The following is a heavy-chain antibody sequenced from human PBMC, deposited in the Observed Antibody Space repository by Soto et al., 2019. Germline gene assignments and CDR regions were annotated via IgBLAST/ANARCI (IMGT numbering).Heavy chain of an antibody. D-gene: IGHD1-26*01. J-gene: IGHJ4*02. CDR1: GFSLRVYR. Sequence: GGSLRLSCAASGFSLRVYRMNWTRQAPGKGLEWVASISSSSSFIHYAESMKGRFTISRDNAKNSLYLQMNSLSAEDTAVYYCAGSSDDGRDNWGQGTLVTVSS. V-gene: IGHV3-21*01. CDR2: ISSSSSFI. CDR3: AGSSDDGRDN.